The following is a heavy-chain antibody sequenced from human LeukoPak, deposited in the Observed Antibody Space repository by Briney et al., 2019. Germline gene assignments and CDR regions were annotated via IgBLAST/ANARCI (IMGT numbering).Heavy chain of an antibody. CDR2: FYTSGTS. J-gene: IGHJ6*03. CDR1: GGSISSYY. Sequence: SETLSLTCTVSGGSISSYYWSWIRQPAGSGLEWIGRFYTSGTSNYNPSLKSRVTVSVDTSKNQFSLKLRSVTAADTAVYYCAREKLEDAFYYYMDVWGKGTTVTVSS. CDR3: AREKLEDAFYYYMDV. V-gene: IGHV4-4*07. D-gene: IGHD6-6*01.